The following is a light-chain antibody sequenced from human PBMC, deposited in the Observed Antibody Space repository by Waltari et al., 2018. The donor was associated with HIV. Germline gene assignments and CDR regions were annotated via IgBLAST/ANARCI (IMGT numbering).Light chain of an antibody. CDR2: VVN. V-gene: IGLV2-8*01. CDR1: SDDGGRSEY. J-gene: IGLJ1*01. CDR3: SSYAGGSNFV. Sequence: QSALTQPPSASGSAGQSVTISCTGGSDDGGRSEYVAWYQQHPGTAPKVIIYVVNERPSGVPDRFSGFKSGNTASLTVSGLQAEDEADYYCSSYAGGSNFVFGTGTKVTVV.